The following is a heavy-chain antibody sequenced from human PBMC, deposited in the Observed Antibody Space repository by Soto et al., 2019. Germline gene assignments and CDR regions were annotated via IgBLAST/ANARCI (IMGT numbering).Heavy chain of an antibody. CDR2: ISGSGRTT. D-gene: IGHD5-12*01. CDR3: AKGVTTIVATGSWFDH. J-gene: IGHJ5*02. CDR1: GFTFNSYA. V-gene: IGHV3-23*01. Sequence: VGSLRLSCAVSGFTFNSYAMNWVRQAPGKGLEWVSSISGSGRTTYYADAVKGRFTISRDNSKNTLFLQMSSLRSEDTAVYYCAKGVTTIVATGSWFDHWGQGTLVTV.